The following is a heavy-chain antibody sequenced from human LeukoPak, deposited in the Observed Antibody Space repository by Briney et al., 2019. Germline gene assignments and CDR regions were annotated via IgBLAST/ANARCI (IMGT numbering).Heavy chain of an antibody. V-gene: IGHV3-9*01. CDR2: ISWNSGSI. CDR1: GFTFDDYA. Sequence: PGTSLRLSCAASGFTFDDYAMHWVRQAPGKGLEWVSGISWNSGSIGYADSVKGRFTISRDNAKNSLYLQMNSLRAEDTALYYCAKAMGIAARGGAFDIWGQGTMVTVSS. CDR3: AKAMGIAARGGAFDI. J-gene: IGHJ3*02. D-gene: IGHD6-6*01.